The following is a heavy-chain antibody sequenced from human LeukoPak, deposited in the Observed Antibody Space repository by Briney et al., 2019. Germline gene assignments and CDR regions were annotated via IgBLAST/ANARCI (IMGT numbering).Heavy chain of an antibody. CDR1: GGTFSSYA. J-gene: IGHJ1*01. Sequence: SVKVSCKASGGTFSSYAISWVRQAPGQGLEWMGGIIPIFGTANYAQKFQGRVTITADESTSTAYMELSSLRSEDTAVYYCAKDPRGYYGDYVGYFQHWGQGTLVTVSS. CDR2: IIPIFGTA. D-gene: IGHD4-17*01. V-gene: IGHV1-69*13. CDR3: AKDPRGYYGDYVGYFQH.